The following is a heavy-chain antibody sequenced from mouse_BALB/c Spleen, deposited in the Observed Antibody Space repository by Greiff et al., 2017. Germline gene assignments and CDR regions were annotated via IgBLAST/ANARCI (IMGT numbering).Heavy chain of an antibody. Sequence: DVMLVVSGGGLVQPGGSMKLSCVASGFTFSSYWMSWVRQSPEKGLEWVAEIRLKSDNYATHYAESVKGKFTISRDDSKSRLYLQMNSLRAEDTGIYYCTRGYYDYDYAMDYWGQGTSVTVSS. V-gene: IGHV6-6*02. CDR3: TRGYYDYDYAMDY. D-gene: IGHD2-4*01. J-gene: IGHJ4*01. CDR2: IRLKSDNYAT. CDR1: GFTFSSYW.